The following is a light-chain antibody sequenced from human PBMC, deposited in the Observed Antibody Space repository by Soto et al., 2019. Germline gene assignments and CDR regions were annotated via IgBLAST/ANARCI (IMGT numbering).Light chain of an antibody. CDR1: QSISAW. CDR2: DAS. J-gene: IGKJ1*01. V-gene: IGKV1-5*01. Sequence: DIQMTQSPSTLSASVGDRVTITCRASQSISAWLAWYQQKPGRAPKLLIYDASNLQSGVPSRFSGSGSGTEFTLTIDSLQPDDFATYYYQQYDPYLRTFGQGTKV. CDR3: QQYDPYLRT.